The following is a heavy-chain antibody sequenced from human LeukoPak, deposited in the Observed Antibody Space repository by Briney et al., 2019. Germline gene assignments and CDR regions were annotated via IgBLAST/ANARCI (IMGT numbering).Heavy chain of an antibody. D-gene: IGHD3-16*02. CDR2: ISYDGSNK. V-gene: IGHV3-30*04. CDR1: GFTFSSYA. J-gene: IGHJ5*02. CDR3: ARDNSVGDIAWWFDP. Sequence: GGSLRLSCAASGFTFSSYAMHWVRQAPGKGLEWVAVISYDGSNKYYADSVKGRFTISRDNSKNTLYLQMNGLRAEDTAVYYCARDNSVGDIAWWFDPWGQGTLVTVSS.